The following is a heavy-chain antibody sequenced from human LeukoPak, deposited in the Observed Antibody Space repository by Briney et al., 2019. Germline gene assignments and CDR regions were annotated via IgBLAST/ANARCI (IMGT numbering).Heavy chain of an antibody. Sequence: TGGSLRLSCAASGFTFSDYYMSWIRQAPGKGLEWVSYISSSGSTIYYADSVKGRFTISRDNSKNTLYLQMNSLRAEDTAVYYCAKVDILLWFGSWGQGTLVTVSS. CDR3: AKVDILLWFGS. J-gene: IGHJ4*02. V-gene: IGHV3-11*04. CDR2: ISSSGSTI. D-gene: IGHD3-10*01. CDR1: GFTFSDYY.